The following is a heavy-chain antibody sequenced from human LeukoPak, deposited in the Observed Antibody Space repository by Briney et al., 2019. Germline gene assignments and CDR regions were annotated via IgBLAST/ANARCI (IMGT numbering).Heavy chain of an antibody. J-gene: IGHJ4*02. V-gene: IGHV4-39*01. CDR1: GGSISSSSYY. D-gene: IGHD3-16*02. Sequence: PSETLSLTCTVSGGSISSSSYYWGWIRQPPGKGLEWIGSIYYSGSTYYNPSLKSRVTISVDTSKNQFSLKLSSVTAADTAVYYCARHQGYDYVWGSYRYTPKYYFDYWGQGTLVTVSS. CDR3: ARHQGYDYVWGSYRYTPKYYFDY. CDR2: IYYSGST.